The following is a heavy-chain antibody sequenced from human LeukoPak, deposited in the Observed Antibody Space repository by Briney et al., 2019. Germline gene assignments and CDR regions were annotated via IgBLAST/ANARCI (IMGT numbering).Heavy chain of an antibody. V-gene: IGHV4-34*01. CDR3: ARGTGRITIFGVVFTYNWFDP. CDR1: GGSFSGYY. Sequence: SETLSLTCAVYGGSFSGYYWSWIRQPPGKGLEWIGEINHSGSTNYSPSLKSRVTISVDTSKNQFSLKLSSVTAADTAVYYCARGTGRITIFGVVFTYNWFDPWGQGTLVTVSS. CDR2: INHSGST. D-gene: IGHD3-3*01. J-gene: IGHJ5*02.